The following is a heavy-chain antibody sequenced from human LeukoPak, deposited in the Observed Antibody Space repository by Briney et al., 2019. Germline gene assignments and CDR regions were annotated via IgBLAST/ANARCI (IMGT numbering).Heavy chain of an antibody. V-gene: IGHV3-48*03. CDR3: ARADPHGDVLRYFDWLARRRGAFDI. D-gene: IGHD3-9*01. CDR1: GFTFSSYE. CDR2: ISSSGSTI. Sequence: PGGSLRLSCAASGFTFSSYEMNWVRQAPGKGLEWVSYISSSGSTIYYADSVKGRFTISRDNAKNSLYLQMNSLRAEDTAVYYCARADPHGDVLRYFDWLARRRGAFDIWGQGTMVTVSS. J-gene: IGHJ3*02.